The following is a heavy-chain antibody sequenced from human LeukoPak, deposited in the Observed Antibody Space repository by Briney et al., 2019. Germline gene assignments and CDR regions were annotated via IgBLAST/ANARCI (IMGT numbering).Heavy chain of an antibody. Sequence: SETLSLTCTVSGGSISSSSYYWGWIRQPPGKGLEWIGSIYYSGSTYYNPSLKSRVTISVDTSKNQFSLKLSSVPAADTAVYYCASPQKVIVVVTNWFDPWGQGTLVTVSS. CDR3: ASPQKVIVVVTNWFDP. V-gene: IGHV4-39*01. CDR2: IYYSGST. D-gene: IGHD2-21*02. CDR1: GGSISSSSYY. J-gene: IGHJ5*02.